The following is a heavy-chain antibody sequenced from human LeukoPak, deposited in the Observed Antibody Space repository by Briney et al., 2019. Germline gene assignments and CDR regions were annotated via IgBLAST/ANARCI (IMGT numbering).Heavy chain of an antibody. CDR3: ARQPSRSYGFDY. J-gene: IGHJ4*02. D-gene: IGHD1-26*01. CDR2: IRYDGSNK. Sequence: GGSLRLSCAASGFTFSSYGMHWVRQAPGKGLEWVAFIRYDGSNKYYADSVKGRFTISRDNAKNSLYLQMNSLRAEDTAVYYCARQPSRSYGFDYWGQGTLVTVSS. V-gene: IGHV3-30*02. CDR1: GFTFSSYG.